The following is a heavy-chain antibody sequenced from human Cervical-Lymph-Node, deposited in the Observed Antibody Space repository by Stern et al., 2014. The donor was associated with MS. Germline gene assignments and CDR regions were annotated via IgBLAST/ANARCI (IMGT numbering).Heavy chain of an antibody. CDR3: ARALSGSSWDAFDY. D-gene: IGHD1-26*01. Sequence: EVQLVQSGAQVQKPGDSLKISCKGSGYSFTNYWIAWVRQMPGKGLEWMGIIFPGDSDITYNPSFQGQVTFSVDKSISTAYLQWSSLKASDTAIYYCARALSGSSWDAFDYWGQGTLVTVSS. V-gene: IGHV5-51*01. J-gene: IGHJ4*02. CDR2: IFPGDSDI. CDR1: GYSFTNYW.